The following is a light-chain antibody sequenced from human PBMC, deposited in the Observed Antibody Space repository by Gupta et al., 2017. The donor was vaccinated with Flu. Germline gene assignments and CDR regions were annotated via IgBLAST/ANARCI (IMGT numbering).Light chain of an antibody. CDR3: QQYGGAPSYS. CDR1: QSVSTSY. Sequence: EIVLTQSPGTLSLSPGERATLSCRASQSVSTSYFAWYQQKPGQAPRLFIYATSSRATGTPDRFSGSGSGTDFILTISILEPEDFAVYSCQQYGGAPSYSLGQGTKLEIK. V-gene: IGKV3-20*01. CDR2: ATS. J-gene: IGKJ2*03.